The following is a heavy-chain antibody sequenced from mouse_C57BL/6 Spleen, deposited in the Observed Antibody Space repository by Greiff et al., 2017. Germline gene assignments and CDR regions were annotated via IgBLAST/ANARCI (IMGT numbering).Heavy chain of an antibody. CDR1: GFTFSSYA. V-gene: IGHV5-9-1*02. D-gene: IGHD3-2*02. J-gene: IGHJ2*01. CDR3: TRDSGWAYFDY. CDR2: ISSGGDYI. Sequence: EVHLVESGEGLVKPGGSLKLSCAASGFTFSSYAMSWVRQTPEKRLEWVAYISSGGDYIYYADTVKGRFTISRDNARNTLYLQMSSLKSEDTAMYYCTRDSGWAYFDYWGQGTTLTVSS.